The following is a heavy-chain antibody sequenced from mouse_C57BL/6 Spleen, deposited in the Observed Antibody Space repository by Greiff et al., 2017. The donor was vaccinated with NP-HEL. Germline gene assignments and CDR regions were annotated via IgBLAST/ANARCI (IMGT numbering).Heavy chain of an antibody. CDR1: GYTFTDYY. CDR2: INPNNGGT. J-gene: IGHJ2*01. D-gene: IGHD2-2*01. Sequence: VQLQQSGPELVKPGASVKISCKASGYTFTDYYMNWVKQSHGKSLEWIGDINPNNGGTSYNQKFKGKATLTVDKSSSTAYMELRSLTSEDSAVYYCARGGMVTTSHYFDYWGQGTTLTVSS. V-gene: IGHV1-26*01. CDR3: ARGGMVTTSHYFDY.